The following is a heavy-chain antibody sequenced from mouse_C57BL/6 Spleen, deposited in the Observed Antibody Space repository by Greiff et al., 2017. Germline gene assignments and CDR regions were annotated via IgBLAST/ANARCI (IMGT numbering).Heavy chain of an antibody. CDR3: ARWGYYGSSYRFDY. J-gene: IGHJ2*01. Sequence: QVQLQQPGAELVMPGASVKLSCKASGYTFTSYWMHWVKQRPGQGLEWIGEIGPSDSYTNYNQKFKGKSTLTVDKSSSTAYMQLSSLTSEDSAVYYCARWGYYGSSYRFDYWGQGTTLTVSS. V-gene: IGHV1-69*01. CDR1: GYTFTSYW. CDR2: IGPSDSYT. D-gene: IGHD1-1*01.